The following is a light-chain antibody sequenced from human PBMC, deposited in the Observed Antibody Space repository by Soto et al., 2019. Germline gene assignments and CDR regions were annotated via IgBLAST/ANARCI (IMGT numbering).Light chain of an antibody. CDR1: MRDVGAYNL. V-gene: IGLV2-14*01. Sequence: QSALTQPASVSGSAGQSITISCSGTMRDVGAYNLVSWYQQHPGTAPKLIIYEVRNRPSGISSRFSGSRSGNTSSLTISGLQPEDEGDEYCSAYTARSTLVFGGGTKVTVL. CDR3: SAYTARSTLV. J-gene: IGLJ3*02. CDR2: EVR.